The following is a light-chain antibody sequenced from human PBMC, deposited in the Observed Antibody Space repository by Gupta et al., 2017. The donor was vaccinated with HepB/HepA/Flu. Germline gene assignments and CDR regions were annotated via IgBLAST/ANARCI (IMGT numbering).Light chain of an antibody. CDR3: QQSYTTPWT. V-gene: IGKV1-39*01. CDR1: QSITTY. J-gene: IGKJ1*01. CDR2: AAS. Sequence: DIQMTQSPSSLSASVGDRVTITCRASQSITTYLNWYQRKPGEAPKLLIYAASSLQSGVPSRFSGSGSGTDFTLTINSLLPEDFATYYCQQSYTTPWTFGQGTQVEIK.